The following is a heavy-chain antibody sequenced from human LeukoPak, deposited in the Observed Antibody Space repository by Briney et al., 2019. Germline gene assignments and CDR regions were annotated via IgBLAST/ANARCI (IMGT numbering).Heavy chain of an antibody. CDR1: GYTFTSYA. CDR2: INTNTGNP. J-gene: IGHJ5*02. CDR3: ARDRRYCSSTSCLPSWFDP. D-gene: IGHD2-2*01. V-gene: IGHV7-4-1*02. Sequence: ASVKVSCKASGYTFTSYAMNWVRQAPGQGLEWMGWINTNTGNPTYAQGFTGRFVFSLDTSVSTAYLQISSLKAEDTAVYHCARDRRYCSSTSCLPSWFDPWGQGTLVTVSS.